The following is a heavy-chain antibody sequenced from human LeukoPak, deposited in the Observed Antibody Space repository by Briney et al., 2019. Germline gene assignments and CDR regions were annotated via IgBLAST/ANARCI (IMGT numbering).Heavy chain of an antibody. J-gene: IGHJ4*02. V-gene: IGHV3-11*06. D-gene: IGHD4-17*01. CDR1: GFSFRDYW. Sequence: GGSLRLSCAASGFSFRDYWVSWIRQAPGKGLEWVSYISGGSDHTNYADSVKGRFTISRDNAKDSLYLQMNSLRDEDTAVYYCARDLYGDYVYDYWGQGTLVTVSS. CDR3: ARDLYGDYVYDY. CDR2: ISGGSDHT.